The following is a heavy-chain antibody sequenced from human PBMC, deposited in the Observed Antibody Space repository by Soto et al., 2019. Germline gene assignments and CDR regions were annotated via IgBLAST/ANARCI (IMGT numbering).Heavy chain of an antibody. V-gene: IGHV1-18*01. Sequence: QIQLVQSGAEVKKPGASVKVSCKASGYTFTSYGISWVRQAPGQGLEWMGWINGYNGNTNYAQKLQGRVTMTTDTSTTTAYMELRSLRSDDTAVYYCARVRGYDSSGYSLLWGQGTLVTVSS. J-gene: IGHJ4*02. CDR1: GYTFTSYG. CDR2: INGYNGNT. D-gene: IGHD3-22*01. CDR3: ARVRGYDSSGYSLL.